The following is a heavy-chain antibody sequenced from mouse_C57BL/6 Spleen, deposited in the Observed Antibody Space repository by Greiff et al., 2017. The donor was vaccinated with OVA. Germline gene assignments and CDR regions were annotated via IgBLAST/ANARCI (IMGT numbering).Heavy chain of an antibody. CDR2: IWRGGST. D-gene: IGHD1-1*01. V-gene: IGHV2-2*01. J-gene: IGHJ2*01. CDR3: ARTGSSTLFDY. Sequence: VKVVESGPGLVQPSQSLSITCTVSGFSLTSYGVHWVRQSPGKGLEWLGVIWRGGSTDYNAAFISRLSISKENSKGQVFFKMNSLQADDTAIYYCARTGSSTLFDYWGQGTTLTVSS. CDR1: GFSLTSYG.